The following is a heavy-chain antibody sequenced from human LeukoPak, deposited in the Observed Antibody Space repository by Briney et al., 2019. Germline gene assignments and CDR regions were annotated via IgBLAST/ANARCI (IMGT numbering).Heavy chain of an antibody. V-gene: IGHV1-46*01. CDR1: GYTFTSYY. Sequence: GASVKVSCKASGYTFTSYYMHWVRQAPGQGLEWMGIINPSGGSTSYAQKFQGRVTMTRDTSTSTVYMELSSLRSEDTAVYYCARAGEYCGDDCHSEYYYGLDVWGQGTTVTVSS. J-gene: IGHJ6*02. CDR2: INPSGGST. CDR3: ARAGEYCGDDCHSEYYYGLDV. D-gene: IGHD2-21*02.